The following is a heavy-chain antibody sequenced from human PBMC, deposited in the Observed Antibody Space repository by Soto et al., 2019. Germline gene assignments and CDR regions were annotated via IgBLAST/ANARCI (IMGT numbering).Heavy chain of an antibody. CDR3: ATTTVKYSSSWYPYYYYGMAV. V-gene: IGHV1-24*01. CDR2: FDPEDGET. J-gene: IGHJ6*02. D-gene: IGHD6-13*01. CDR1: GYTLTELS. Sequence: ASVKVSCKVSGYTLTELSMHWVRQAPGKGLEWMGGFDPEDGETIYAQKFQGRVTMTEDTSTDTAYMELSSLRSEDTAVYYCATTTVKYSSSWYPYYYYGMAVWSQGTTVTVSS.